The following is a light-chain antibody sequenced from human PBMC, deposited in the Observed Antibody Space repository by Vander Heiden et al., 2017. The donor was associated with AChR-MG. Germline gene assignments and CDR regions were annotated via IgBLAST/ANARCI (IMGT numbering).Light chain of an antibody. CDR3: QSYDSSLRV. Sequence: QSVLTQSPSVSRAPGQRVSISCTGSSANIGAGYDVHWYQQLPGTAPKLLSYGNSNRPSGVPDRFSGSKSGTSASLAITGLQAEDEADYYCQSYDSSLRVFGGGTKLTVL. V-gene: IGLV1-40*01. CDR2: GNS. J-gene: IGLJ2*01. CDR1: SANIGAGYD.